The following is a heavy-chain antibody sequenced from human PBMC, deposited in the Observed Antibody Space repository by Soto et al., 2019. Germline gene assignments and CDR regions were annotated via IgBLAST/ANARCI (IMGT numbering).Heavy chain of an antibody. J-gene: IGHJ3*01. CDR2: LYDLDGS. V-gene: IGHV3-53*01. CDR1: GFTISGKKY. Sequence: DVQLVESGGGLIQPGESLRLSCAAFGFTISGKKYVAWVRQAPGKGLEWVSALYDLDGSFYAASVKGRFTTSSDSSKTTVYLQMIGLRPDDTAVYYCATWHEREHAYDVWGQGTTVTVSS. CDR3: ATWHEREHAYDV. D-gene: IGHD1-1*01.